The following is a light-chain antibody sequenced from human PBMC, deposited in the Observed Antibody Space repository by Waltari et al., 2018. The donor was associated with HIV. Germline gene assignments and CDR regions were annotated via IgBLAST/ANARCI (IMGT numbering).Light chain of an antibody. CDR3: QQSYSTPPT. CDR2: VAS. V-gene: IGKV1-39*01. CDR1: QSISSY. J-gene: IGKJ4*01. Sequence: IQMTQSPSSLSASVGARVAITCRESQSISSYLNWYQQKPGKAPKVLIYVASSLQSGVPSRFSGSGSGTDFTLTISSLQPEDFATYYCQQSYSTPPTFGGGTKVEIK.